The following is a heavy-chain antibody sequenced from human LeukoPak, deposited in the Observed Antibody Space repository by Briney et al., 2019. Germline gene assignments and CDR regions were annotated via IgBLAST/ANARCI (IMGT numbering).Heavy chain of an antibody. CDR3: ARGFSPNWFDP. Sequence: SETLSLTCTVSGGSVSSGGYYWSWIRQPPGKGLEWIGCMHYSGSSNYNPSLKSRVTISGDTSKNQFSLKLSSVTAADTAVYYCARGFSPNWFDPWGQGTLVTVSS. J-gene: IGHJ5*02. CDR2: MHYSGSS. CDR1: GGSVSSGGYY. V-gene: IGHV4-61*08.